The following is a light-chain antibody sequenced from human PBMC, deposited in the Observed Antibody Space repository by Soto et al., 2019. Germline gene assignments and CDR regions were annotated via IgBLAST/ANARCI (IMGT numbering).Light chain of an antibody. CDR2: EGS. Sequence: QSVLTQPASVSGSPGQSITISCTGPRSDVGSYNLVSWYQQHPGKAPKLMIYEGSKRPSGVSNRFSGSKSGNTASLTISGLQAEDEADYYFCSYAGSSTWVFGGGTKLTVL. V-gene: IGLV2-23*01. J-gene: IGLJ2*01. CDR1: RSDVGSYNL. CDR3: CSYAGSSTWV.